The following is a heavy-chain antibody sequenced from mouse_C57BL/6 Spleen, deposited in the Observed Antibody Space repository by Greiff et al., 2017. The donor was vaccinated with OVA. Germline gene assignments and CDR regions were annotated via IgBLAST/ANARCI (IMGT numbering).Heavy chain of an antibody. CDR3: AKQGGNLLYYYAMDY. CDR2: LWGDG. Sequence: VKLMESGPGLVAPSQSLSISCTVSGFSLTSYGVSWVRQPPGKGLEWLGVLWGDGRISNDNSKGQVFLKLNSLQTDDTATYYCAKQGGNLLYYYAMDYWGQGTSVTVSS. V-gene: IGHV2-3*01. D-gene: IGHD2-1*01. CDR1: GFSLTSYG. J-gene: IGHJ4*01.